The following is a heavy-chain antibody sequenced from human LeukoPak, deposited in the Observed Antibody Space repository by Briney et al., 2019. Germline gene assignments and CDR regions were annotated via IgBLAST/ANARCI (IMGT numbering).Heavy chain of an antibody. CDR1: GGSISSSSYY. D-gene: IGHD4-17*01. CDR3: ATSTVRTGF. Sequence: SETLSLTCTVSGGSISSSSYYWGWIRQPPGKGLEWIGTIYHSGSTSYNPSLKSRVTLSVDTSKNQFSLRLSSVTAADTAVYYCATSTVRTGFWGQGTLVTVSS. V-gene: IGHV4-39*07. J-gene: IGHJ4*02. CDR2: IYHSGST.